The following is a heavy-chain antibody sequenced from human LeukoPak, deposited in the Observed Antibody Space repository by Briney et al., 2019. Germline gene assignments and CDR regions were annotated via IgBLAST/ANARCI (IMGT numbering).Heavy chain of an antibody. CDR2: IWYDGSNK. CDR3: ARAYCGDCSPGSLGY. V-gene: IGHV3-33*01. D-gene: IGHD2-21*01. Sequence: GGSLRLSCAASGFTFSSFGMHWVRQAPGKGLEWVAVIWYDGSNKYYADSVKGRFTISRDNSKNTLYLQMNSLRAEDTAVYYCARAYCGDCSPGSLGYWGQGTLVTVSS. J-gene: IGHJ4*02. CDR1: GFTFSSFG.